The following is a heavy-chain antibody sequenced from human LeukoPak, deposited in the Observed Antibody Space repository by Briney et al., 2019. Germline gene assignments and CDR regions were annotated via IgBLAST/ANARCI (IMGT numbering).Heavy chain of an antibody. CDR2: INPSGGST. D-gene: IGHD6-13*01. V-gene: IGHV1-46*01. J-gene: IGHJ3*02. CDR3: ARVRSTWWIPENDVFDI. Sequence: GASVKVSCKASGYTFTSYYMHWVRQAPGQGLEWMGIINPSGGSTSYAQKFQGRVTMTRNTSISTAYLELSSLRSEDRAVYYCARVRSTWWIPENDVFDIWGQGTMVTVSS. CDR1: GYTFTSYY.